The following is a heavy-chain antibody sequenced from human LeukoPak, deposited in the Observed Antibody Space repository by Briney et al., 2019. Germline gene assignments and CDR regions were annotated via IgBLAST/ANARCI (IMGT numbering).Heavy chain of an antibody. Sequence: GESLQISCKGSGYSFTSYWIGWVRQLPGKGLEWMGIIYPGDSDTRYSPSFQGQVTISADKSISTAYPQWSSLKASDTAMYYCARPVTGVVFDYWGQGTLVTVSS. CDR2: IYPGDSDT. CDR3: ARPVTGVVFDY. D-gene: IGHD2-15*01. J-gene: IGHJ4*02. CDR1: GYSFTSYW. V-gene: IGHV5-51*01.